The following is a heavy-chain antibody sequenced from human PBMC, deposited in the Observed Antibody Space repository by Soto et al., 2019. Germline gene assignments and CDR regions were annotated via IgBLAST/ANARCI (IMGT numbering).Heavy chain of an antibody. D-gene: IGHD2-15*01. CDR3: ARIGWGGTSFDY. Sequence: QVQLQESGPGLVKPSETLSLTCTVSGGSVSSGSYYWSWIRQPPGKGLEWIGCIYYSGSTTYNPSLKSSVPISVDTSKNQFSLKLSSVTAADTAVYYCARIGWGGTSFDYWGQGTLVTVSS. CDR1: GGSVSSGSYY. V-gene: IGHV4-61*01. CDR2: IYYSGST. J-gene: IGHJ4*02.